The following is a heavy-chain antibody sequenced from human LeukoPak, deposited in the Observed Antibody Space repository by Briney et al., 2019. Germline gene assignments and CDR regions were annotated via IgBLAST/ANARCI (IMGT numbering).Heavy chain of an antibody. CDR3: ARGLSPEVDTAMVDTDY. V-gene: IGHV4-61*02. Sequence: TLSLTCTVSGGSISSGSYYWSWLRQPAGKGLEWIGRIYTSGSTNYNPSLKSRVTISVDTSKNQFSLKLSSVTAADTAVYYCARGLSPEVDTAMVDTDYWGQGTLVTVSS. CDR1: GGSISSGSYY. J-gene: IGHJ4*02. D-gene: IGHD5-18*01. CDR2: IYTSGST.